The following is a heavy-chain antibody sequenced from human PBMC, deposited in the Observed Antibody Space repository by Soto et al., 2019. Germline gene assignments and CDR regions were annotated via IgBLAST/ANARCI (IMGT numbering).Heavy chain of an antibody. D-gene: IGHD3-10*01. J-gene: IGHJ3*02. CDR3: ARGINYYDSGDDAFEI. CDR2: MNPNSGNT. CDR1: GYTFTSYD. V-gene: IGHV1-8*01. Sequence: QVQLVQSGAEVKKPGASVKVSCKASGYTFTSYDINWVRQATGQGLEWMGWMNPNSGNTGYAQKFQDRVTMTRNTSISTAYMELSSLRSEDTAVYYCARGINYYDSGDDAFEIWGQGTMVTVSS.